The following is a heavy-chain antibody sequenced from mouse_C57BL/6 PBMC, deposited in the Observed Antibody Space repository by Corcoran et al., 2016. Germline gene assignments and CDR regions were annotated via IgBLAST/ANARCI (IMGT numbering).Heavy chain of an antibody. V-gene: IGHV1-39*01. CDR1: GYSFTDYN. Sequence: EFQLQQSGPELVKPGASVKISCKASGYSFTDYNMNWVKQSNGKSLEWIGVINPNYGTTSYNQKFKGKATLTVDQSSSTAYMQLNSLTSEDSAVYYCARWKITTVVAGPFDYWGQGTTLTVSS. CDR2: INPNYGTT. CDR3: ARWKITTVVAGPFDY. J-gene: IGHJ2*01. D-gene: IGHD1-1*01.